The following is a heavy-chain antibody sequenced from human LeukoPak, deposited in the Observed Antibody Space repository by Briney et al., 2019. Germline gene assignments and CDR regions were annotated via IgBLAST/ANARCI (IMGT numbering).Heavy chain of an antibody. V-gene: IGHV3-53*01. CDR1: GFTVSSNY. J-gene: IGHJ4*02. CDR3: ARVGLRFVVVVADYYFDY. Sequence: PGGSLRLSCAASGFTVSSNYMSWVRQAPGKGLEWGSVIYSGGSTYYPDSVKGRFTISRDNSKNTLYLQMNSLRAEDTAVYYCARVGLRFVVVVADYYFDYWGQGTLVTVSS. CDR2: IYSGGST. D-gene: IGHD2-15*01.